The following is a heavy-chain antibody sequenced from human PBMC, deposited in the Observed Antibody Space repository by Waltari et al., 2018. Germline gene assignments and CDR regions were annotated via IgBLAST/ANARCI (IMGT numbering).Heavy chain of an antibody. D-gene: IGHD2-21*01. CDR3: ALDTGALWMDV. CDR2: INPSGGST. Sequence: QVQLVQSGAEVKKHGASVKISCKTSEYTFTSSYIHWVRQAPGQGLEWMGIINPSGGSTIYAQKFQGRVTMTRDTSTSTVYMELSSLRSEDTAVYYCALDTGALWMDVWGQGP. J-gene: IGHJ6*02. V-gene: IGHV1-46*01. CDR1: EYTFTSSY.